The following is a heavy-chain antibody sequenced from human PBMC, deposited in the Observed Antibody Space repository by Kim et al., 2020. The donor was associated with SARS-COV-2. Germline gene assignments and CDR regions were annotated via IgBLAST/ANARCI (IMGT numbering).Heavy chain of an antibody. J-gene: IGHJ4*02. D-gene: IGHD3-22*01. CDR2: IRSKANSFAT. Sequence: GGSLRLSCAASGFTFSGSAMHWVRQASGKGLDWVGRIRSKANSFATAYAASVKGRFTISRDDSKNTTYLQMNSLKTEDTAVYYCFSYYYDSSGYYPSFDYWGQGTLVTVSS. CDR3: FSYYYDSSGYYPSFDY. CDR1: GFTFSGSA. V-gene: IGHV3-73*01.